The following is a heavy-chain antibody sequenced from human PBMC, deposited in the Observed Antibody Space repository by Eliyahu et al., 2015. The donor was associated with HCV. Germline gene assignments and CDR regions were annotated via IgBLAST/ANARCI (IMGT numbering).Heavy chain of an antibody. J-gene: IGHJ4*02. CDR3: ARHTNRYYYDSSGYSGY. D-gene: IGHD3-22*01. V-gene: IGHV5-10-1*03. CDR1: GYSFTSYW. Sequence: EVQLVQSGAEVKKPGESLRISCKGSGYSFTSYWISWVRQMPGKGLEWMGRIDPSDSYTNYSPSFQGHVTISADKSISTAYLQWSSLKASDTAMYYCARHTNRYYYDSSGYSGYWGQGTLVTVSS. CDR2: IDPSDSYT.